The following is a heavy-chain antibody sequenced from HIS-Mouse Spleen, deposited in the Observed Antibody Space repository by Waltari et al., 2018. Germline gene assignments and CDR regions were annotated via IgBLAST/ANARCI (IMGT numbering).Heavy chain of an antibody. CDR2: IYYSGST. D-gene: IGHD7-27*01. CDR3: ARDPLLGTWYFDL. V-gene: IGHV4-39*07. CDR1: GGSISSSSYY. J-gene: IGHJ2*01. Sequence: QLQLQESGPGLVKPSETLSLTCTVSGGSISSSSYYWGWIRQPPGKGLEWIGSIYYSGSTYYNPSLKSRVTISVDTSKNQFSLKLSSVTAADTAVYYCARDPLLGTWYFDLWGRGTLVTVSS.